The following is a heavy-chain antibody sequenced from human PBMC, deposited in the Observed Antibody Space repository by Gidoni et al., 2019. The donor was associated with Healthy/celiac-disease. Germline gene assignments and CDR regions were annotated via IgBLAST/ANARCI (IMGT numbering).Heavy chain of an antibody. CDR1: GFTVSSNY. J-gene: IGHJ6*02. V-gene: IGHV3-53*04. D-gene: IGHD5-18*01. CDR2: IYSGGST. Sequence: EVQLVESGGGLVQPGGSLRLSCAASGFTVSSNYMSWVRQAPGKGLEWVSVIYSGGSTYYADSVKGRFTISRHNSKNTLYLQMNSLRAEDTAVYYSARGQSGYSYAYGMDVWGQGTTVTVSS. CDR3: ARGQSGYSYAYGMDV.